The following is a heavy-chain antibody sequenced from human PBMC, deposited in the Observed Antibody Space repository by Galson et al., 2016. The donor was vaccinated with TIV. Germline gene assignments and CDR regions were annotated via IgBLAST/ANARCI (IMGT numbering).Heavy chain of an antibody. J-gene: IGHJ4*02. CDR2: IDPSGGGT. D-gene: IGHD2-21*01. V-gene: IGHV1-46*01. Sequence: SGYTFISYYMHWVRQAPGQGLEWVGVIDPSGGGTTYAQKFQGRVTMTRDTSTSTVYMELSSPRSDDTAVFYCAVWSNIYYFALWGQGTLITVSS. CDR3: AVWSNIYYFAL. CDR1: GYTFISYY.